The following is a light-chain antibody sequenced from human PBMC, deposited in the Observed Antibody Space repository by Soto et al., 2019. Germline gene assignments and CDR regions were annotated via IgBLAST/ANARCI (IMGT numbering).Light chain of an antibody. J-gene: IGLJ2*01. CDR1: SSDVGAYGS. Sequence: QSAPAQPPSASGSPGQSVTIACTGTSSDVGAYGSVSWYQHHPGKAPKLMIYEVRKRPSGVPDRFSGSKSGNTASLTVSGLQPEDEADYYCVSYAGGIVVFGGGTKLTVL. CDR2: EVR. CDR3: VSYAGGIVV. V-gene: IGLV2-8*01.